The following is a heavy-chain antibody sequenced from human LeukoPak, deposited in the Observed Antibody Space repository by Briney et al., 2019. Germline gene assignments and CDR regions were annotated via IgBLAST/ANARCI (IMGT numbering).Heavy chain of an antibody. V-gene: IGHV3-74*01. D-gene: IGHD3-10*01. CDR1: GITFSSYW. J-gene: IGHJ4*02. Sequence: GGSLRLSCAASGITFSSYWMHWVRQTQGKGLVLVSRIKNDGTTTRYADSVKGGFTISRDSAKNMLYLQMNRLRAEDTAVYYCASGYYAPGSCQFYWGQGTLVTVSS. CDR3: ASGYYAPGSCQFY. CDR2: IKNDGTTT.